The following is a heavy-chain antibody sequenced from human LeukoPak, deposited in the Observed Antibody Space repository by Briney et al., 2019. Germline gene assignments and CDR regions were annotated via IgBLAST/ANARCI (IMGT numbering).Heavy chain of an antibody. J-gene: IGHJ4*02. CDR2: INPSGGST. CDR1: GYSFTSYY. V-gene: IGHV1-46*01. Sequence: ASVKVSCKASGYSFTSYYMHWVRQAPGQGLEWMGIINPSGGSTSYAQKFQGRVTMTRDTSTSTVYMELSSLRSEDTAVYYCARDRNLRAFDYWGQGTLVTVSS. CDR3: ARDRNLRAFDY. D-gene: IGHD4-17*01.